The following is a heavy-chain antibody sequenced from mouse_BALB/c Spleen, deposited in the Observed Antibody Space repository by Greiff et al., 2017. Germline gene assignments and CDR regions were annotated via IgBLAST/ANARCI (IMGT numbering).Heavy chain of an antibody. J-gene: IGHJ2*01. CDR3: ARVYYGYGDY. V-gene: IGHV5-6-5*01. Sequence: EVQLVESGGGLVKPGGSLKLSCAASGFTFSSYAMSWVRQTPEKRLEWVASISSGGSTYYPDSVKGRFTISRDNARNILYLQMSSLRSEDTAMYYCARVYYGYGDYWGQGTTLTVSS. CDR2: ISSGGST. CDR1: GFTFSSYA. D-gene: IGHD2-2*01.